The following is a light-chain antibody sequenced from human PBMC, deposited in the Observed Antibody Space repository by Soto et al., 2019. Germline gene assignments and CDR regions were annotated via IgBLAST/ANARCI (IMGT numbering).Light chain of an antibody. Sequence: DIPMTQCPSTLSRSVGDRVTITCRASQTISSWLAWYQRKPGKAPKLLIYKASTLKSGVPSRFAGSGAGTACTRPISSLQPDDVQTDDCPHYNSYPEAFGQGTKV. CDR3: PHYNSYPEA. CDR1: QTISSW. V-gene: IGKV1-5*03. CDR2: KAS. J-gene: IGKJ1*01.